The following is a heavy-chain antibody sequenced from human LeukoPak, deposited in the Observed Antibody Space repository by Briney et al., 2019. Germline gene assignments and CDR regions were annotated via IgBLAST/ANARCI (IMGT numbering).Heavy chain of an antibody. Sequence: GGSLRLSCTVSGFTVSSNSMSWVRQAPGKGLEWVSFIYSGTIHYSDSVKGRFTISRDNAKNSLYLQMNSLRAEDTAVYYCARDKIVGATQFDYWGQGTLVTVSS. CDR1: GFTVSSNS. CDR2: IYSGTI. V-gene: IGHV3-53*01. J-gene: IGHJ4*02. D-gene: IGHD1-26*01. CDR3: ARDKIVGATQFDY.